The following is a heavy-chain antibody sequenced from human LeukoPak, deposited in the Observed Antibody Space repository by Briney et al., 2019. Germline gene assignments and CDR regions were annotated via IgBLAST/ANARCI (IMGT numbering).Heavy chain of an antibody. V-gene: IGHV3-7*01. Sequence: PGGSLRLSCAASGLTFTDFWMNWVRLAPGRRLEWLANIKPDGNEKYYVDSVKGRFAISRDNAKNEVYLEMNSLRAEDTGVYYCSGRDSSRSPRAYWGQGTLVSVSS. CDR2: IKPDGNEK. J-gene: IGHJ4*02. CDR1: GLTFTDFW. D-gene: IGHD2-2*01. CDR3: SGRDSSRSPRAY.